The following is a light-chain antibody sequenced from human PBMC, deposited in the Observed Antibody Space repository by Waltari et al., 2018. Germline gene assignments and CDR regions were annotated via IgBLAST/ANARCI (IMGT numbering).Light chain of an antibody. J-gene: IGLJ3*02. Sequence: QLVLTQSPSASASLGASVKLTCTLSSGHSSNIIAWLQQQPEKGPRYLMKVNGDGSHSKGDEIPDRFSGSSSGAARYLTISAVQSEDEADYYCQTGGHGTWVFGGGTKLTVL. CDR3: QTGGHGTWV. V-gene: IGLV4-69*01. CDR2: VNGDGSH. CDR1: SGHSSNI.